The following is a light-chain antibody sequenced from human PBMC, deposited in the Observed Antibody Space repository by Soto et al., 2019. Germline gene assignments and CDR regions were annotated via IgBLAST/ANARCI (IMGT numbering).Light chain of an antibody. Sequence: EIVLTQSPGTLSLFPGERATLSCRASQSLITRYLAWYQQKPGQAPRLLIYGASSRATGIPDRFSGSGSGTDFTLTISRPEPEDFAVYSCQQYGTSPTFGHGTRLEIK. V-gene: IGKV3-20*01. J-gene: IGKJ5*01. CDR3: QQYGTSPT. CDR2: GAS. CDR1: QSLITRY.